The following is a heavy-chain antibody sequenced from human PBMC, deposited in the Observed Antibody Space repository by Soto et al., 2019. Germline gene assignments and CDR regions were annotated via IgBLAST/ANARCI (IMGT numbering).Heavy chain of an antibody. CDR1: GFSLSRKGMS. CDR3: TLSTNWNYEYYFDY. V-gene: IGHV2-70*01. Sequence: SGPTLVNPKPSLILTCAFSGFSLSRKGMSVSWIRQPPGKALEFLALIDWEEEKFYSPSLRTRLTVSKDTSKSQVVLTLTNVDPVDTATYYCTLSTNWNYEYYFDYWGQGTLVTGSS. CDR2: IDWEEEK. D-gene: IGHD1-7*01. J-gene: IGHJ4*02.